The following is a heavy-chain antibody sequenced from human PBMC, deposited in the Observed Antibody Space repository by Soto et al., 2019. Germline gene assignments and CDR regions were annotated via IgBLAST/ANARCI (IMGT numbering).Heavy chain of an antibody. D-gene: IGHD4-17*01. V-gene: IGHV3-74*01. CDR3: ARGGAYGDYRSDY. Sequence: EVQLVESGGGLVQPGGSLRLSCAASGFTFSIYWMHWVRQVPGKGLVWVSRINAGGNYTSNADFAQGRFTVSRDNAKNPPELHMDRLTPEDTAVYFCARGGAYGDYRSDYWGQGALVTVSS. J-gene: IGHJ4*02. CDR2: INAGGNYT. CDR1: GFTFSIYW.